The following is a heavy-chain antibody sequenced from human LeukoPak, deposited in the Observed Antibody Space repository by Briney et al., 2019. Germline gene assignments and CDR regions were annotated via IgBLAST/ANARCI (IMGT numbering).Heavy chain of an antibody. J-gene: IGHJ4*02. CDR3: ARENWIFDY. V-gene: IGHV4-38-2*02. Sequence: KASETLSLTCVVSGYSISSGYHWGWIRQPPGKGLEWIGSVYRSGTTYYDPSLKSRVTISVDTSKNRISLKVRSVTAADTAIYYCARENWIFDYWGQGILVTVSS. CDR1: GYSISSGYH. CDR2: VYRSGTT. D-gene: IGHD1-1*01.